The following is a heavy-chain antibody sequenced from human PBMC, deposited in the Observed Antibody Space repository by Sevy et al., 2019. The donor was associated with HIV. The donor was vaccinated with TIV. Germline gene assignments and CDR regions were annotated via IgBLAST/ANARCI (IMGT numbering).Heavy chain of an antibody. CDR2: MKQDGSEK. Sequence: GGSLRLSCVASGFTFSSYWMSWVRQAPGKGLEWVANMKQDGSEKHYVDSVKGRFTISRDNAKNSLYLQMNSLRVDDTAVDYCATLYTSGWYLSFDPWGQGTLVTVSS. V-gene: IGHV3-7*01. CDR1: GFTFSSYW. CDR3: ATLYTSGWYLSFDP. D-gene: IGHD6-19*01. J-gene: IGHJ5*02.